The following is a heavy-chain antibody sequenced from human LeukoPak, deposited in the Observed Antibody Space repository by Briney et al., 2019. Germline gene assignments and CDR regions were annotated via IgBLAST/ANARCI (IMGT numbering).Heavy chain of an antibody. V-gene: IGHV6-1*01. CDR3: ARGTNDYADPVFDP. CDR2: TYYRSKWYH. J-gene: IGHJ5*02. Sequence: SQTLSLTCAISGDTVSSNSAAWNWIRQSPSRGLEWLGRTYYRSKWYHDYATSVKSRMTINPDTSKNQVSLQLKSVIPEDTAVYYCARGTNDYADPVFDPWGQGTLVTVSS. CDR1: GDTVSSNSAA. D-gene: IGHD4-17*01.